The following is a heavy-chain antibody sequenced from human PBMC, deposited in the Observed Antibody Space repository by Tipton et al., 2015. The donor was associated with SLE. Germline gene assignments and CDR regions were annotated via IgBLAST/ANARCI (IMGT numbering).Heavy chain of an antibody. CDR1: GYTFRSHG. CDR3: ARGPYYYGSGSYENY. CDR2: INTNTGNT. J-gene: IGHJ4*02. V-gene: IGHV1-18*01. D-gene: IGHD3-10*01. Sequence: QLVQSGAEVKKPGASVKVSCKASGYTFRSHGISWVRQAPGQGLEWMGWINTNTGNTKYAQKFQGRVTVTTDTSTSIAYMELRSLRSDDTAVYYCARGPYYYGSGSYENYWGQGTLVIVSS.